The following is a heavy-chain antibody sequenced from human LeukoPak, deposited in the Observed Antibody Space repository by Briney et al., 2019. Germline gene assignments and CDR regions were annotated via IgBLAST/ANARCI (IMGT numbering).Heavy chain of an antibody. CDR1: GYTFTGYY. D-gene: IGHD1-26*01. CDR3: ATSGRWRGSYYGFDY. CDR2: INPNSGGT. Sequence: ASVKVSCKASGYTFTGYYMHWVRQAPGQGLEWMGWINPNSGGTNYAQKFQGRVTMTRDTSISTAYMELSRLRSDDTAVYYCATSGRWRGSYYGFDYWGQGTLVTVSS. J-gene: IGHJ4*02. V-gene: IGHV1-2*02.